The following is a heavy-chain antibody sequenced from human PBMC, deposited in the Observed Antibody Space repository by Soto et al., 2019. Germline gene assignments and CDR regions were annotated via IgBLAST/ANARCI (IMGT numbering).Heavy chain of an antibody. V-gene: IGHV4-61*01. CDR2: IYYSGST. Sequence: ASETLSLTCTVSGGSVSSGSYYWSWIRQPPGKGLEWIGYIYYSGSTNYNPSLKSRVTISVDTSKNQFSLKLSSVTAADTAVYYCARDRRIPYYYYGMDVWGQGTTVTVSS. J-gene: IGHJ6*02. CDR1: GGSVSSGSYY. CDR3: ARDRRIPYYYYGMDV.